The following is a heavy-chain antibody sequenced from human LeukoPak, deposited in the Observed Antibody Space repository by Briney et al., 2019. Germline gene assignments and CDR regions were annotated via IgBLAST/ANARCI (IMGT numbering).Heavy chain of an antibody. D-gene: IGHD3-9*01. CDR1: GFTFSSYA. Sequence: GGSLRLSCAASGFTFSSYAMHWVRQAPGKLLEWVAVISYDGSNKYYADSVKGRFTISRDNSKNTLYLRMNSLRAEDTAVYYCARDYGRNYDILTGYPTYYFDYWGQGTLVTVSS. J-gene: IGHJ4*02. CDR3: ARDYGRNYDILTGYPTYYFDY. V-gene: IGHV3-30*01. CDR2: ISYDGSNK.